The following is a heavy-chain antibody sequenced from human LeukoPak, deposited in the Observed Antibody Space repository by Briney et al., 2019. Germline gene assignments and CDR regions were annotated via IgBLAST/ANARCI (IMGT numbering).Heavy chain of an antibody. Sequence: SETLSLTCTVSGDSITSGSYYWSWIRQPAGTGLEWIGRIYSSGSTNYNPSLKSRVTISVDTSKNQFSLKLNSVTAADTAVYYCAREGLNMVRGVIPKEAWGWFDPWGQGTLVTVSS. CDR3: AREGLNMVRGVIPKEAWGWFDP. J-gene: IGHJ5*02. CDR1: GDSITSGSYY. V-gene: IGHV4-61*02. D-gene: IGHD3-10*01. CDR2: IYSSGST.